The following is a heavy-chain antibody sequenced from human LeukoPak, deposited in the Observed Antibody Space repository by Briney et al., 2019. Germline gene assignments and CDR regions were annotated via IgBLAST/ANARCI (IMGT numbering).Heavy chain of an antibody. J-gene: IGHJ5*02. CDR2: ISAYNGDT. CDR1: GYPFTSYY. V-gene: IGHV1-18*01. Sequence: ASVKVSCKASGYPFTSYYINWVRQAPGQGLEWMGWISAYNGDTNYAQNLQGIVTMTTDTSTDTAYMELRSLRSDDTAVYYCARDGLSYTNPNNWFDPWGQGTLVTVSS. CDR3: ARDGLSYTNPNNWFDP. D-gene: IGHD2-2*02.